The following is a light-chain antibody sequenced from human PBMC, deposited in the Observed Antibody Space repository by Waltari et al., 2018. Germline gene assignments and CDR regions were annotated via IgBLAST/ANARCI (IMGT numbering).Light chain of an antibody. Sequence: DTQVTQSPSTLSASVGDSVTITCRSSQTILTWMAWYQQKPGQAPKLLIYKASRLESGVPSRFSGTASGTEFTLTISSLQPDDSATYYCQQYHDYSTFGQGTKLEIK. V-gene: IGKV1-5*03. CDR2: KAS. J-gene: IGKJ2*01. CDR3: QQYHDYST. CDR1: QTILTW.